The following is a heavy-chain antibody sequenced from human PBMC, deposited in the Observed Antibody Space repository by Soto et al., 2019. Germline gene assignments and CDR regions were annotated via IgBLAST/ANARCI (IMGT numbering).Heavy chain of an antibody. CDR2: IIPLFGTA. CDR3: ARGTRGYYSMDV. D-gene: IGHD3-10*01. J-gene: IGHJ6*02. Sequence: QVQLVQSGAEVKKPGSSVKVSCKASGGTFSSYAISWVRQAPGQGLEWMGGIIPLFGTANNAQKFQGRVTIAADKSTSTAYMELSSLRSEDKAVYYCARGTRGYYSMDVWGQGTTVTVSS. CDR1: GGTFSSYA. V-gene: IGHV1-69*06.